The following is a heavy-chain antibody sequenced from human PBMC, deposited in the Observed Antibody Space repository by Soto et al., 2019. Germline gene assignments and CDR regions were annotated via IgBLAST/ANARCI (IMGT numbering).Heavy chain of an antibody. Sequence: GASVKVSCKSSGYPFNTYYLHWVRQAPGQGLEWMGMIHPSGGGSTYAQKFLGRVTMTMDSSTSTVFMELTSLRSDDTAVYYCARGISSGWYHRDRKFDPWG. J-gene: IGHJ5*02. CDR3: ARGISSGWYHRDRKFDP. D-gene: IGHD6-19*01. CDR1: GYPFNTYY. V-gene: IGHV1-46*02. CDR2: IHPSGGGS.